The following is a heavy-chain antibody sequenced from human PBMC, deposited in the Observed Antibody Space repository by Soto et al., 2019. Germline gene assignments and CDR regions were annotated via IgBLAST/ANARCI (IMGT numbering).Heavy chain of an antibody. Sequence: PGESLKISCKGSGYSFTSYWISWVRLMPGKGLEWMGRIDPSDSYTNYSPSFQGHVTISADKSISTAYLQWSSLKASDTAMYYCAITSRELFLPWGQGTLVTVSS. CDR3: AITSRELFLP. J-gene: IGHJ5*02. CDR2: IDPSDSYT. V-gene: IGHV5-10-1*01. CDR1: GYSFTSYW. D-gene: IGHD1-26*01.